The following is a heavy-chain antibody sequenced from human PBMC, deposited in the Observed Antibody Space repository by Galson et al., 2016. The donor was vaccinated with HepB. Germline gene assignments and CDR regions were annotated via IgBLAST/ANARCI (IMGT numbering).Heavy chain of an antibody. CDR3: ARRTYGSGNDY. CDR1: GGSISSCNGY. J-gene: IGHJ4*02. V-gene: IGHV4-39*02. D-gene: IGHD3-10*01. CDR2: IYCSGTT. Sequence: SETLSLTCTVSGGSISSCNGYWGWVRQPPGKELEWIGSIYCSGTTFYKSSLKSRVTISVDTSNNHLSLRLTSVTAADTAVYYCARRTYGSGNDYWGQGALVTVSS.